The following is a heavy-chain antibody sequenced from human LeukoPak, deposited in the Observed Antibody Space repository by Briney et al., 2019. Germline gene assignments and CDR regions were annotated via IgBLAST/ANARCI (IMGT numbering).Heavy chain of an antibody. Sequence: GGSLRLSCVASEFTFSNAWMSWVRQAPGKGLEWVLGISWNGDTIGYADSVKGRFTISRDNAKNTLYLQMNSLRAEDTAVYYCARDFLHLGGWGQGTMVTVSS. CDR3: ARDFLHLGG. CDR2: ISWNGDTI. J-gene: IGHJ3*01. D-gene: IGHD3-16*01. CDR1: EFTFSNAW. V-gene: IGHV3-74*01.